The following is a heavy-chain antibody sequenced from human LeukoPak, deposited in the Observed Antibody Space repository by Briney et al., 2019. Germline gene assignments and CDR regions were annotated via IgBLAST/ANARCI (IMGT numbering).Heavy chain of an antibody. CDR2: IYYSGNT. V-gene: IGHV4-59*08. Sequence: PSDTLSLTCTVSVGSISPYYWSWIRQPRGKGREGIGNIYYSGNTNYYPYLKSRVTISVDTAKNQFSLKLSSVTAADTAVYYCARRGYFDYWGQGTLVTVSS. J-gene: IGHJ4*02. CDR1: VGSISPYY. D-gene: IGHD3-10*01. CDR3: ARRGYFDY.